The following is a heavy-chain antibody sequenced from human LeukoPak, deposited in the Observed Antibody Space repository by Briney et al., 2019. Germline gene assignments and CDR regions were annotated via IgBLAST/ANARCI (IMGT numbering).Heavy chain of an antibody. D-gene: IGHD1-1*01. CDR1: GYSFTSYW. V-gene: IGHV5-51*01. Sequence: GESLKISCKGFGYSFTSYWIGWVRQTPGKGLECMGIIYPGDSDTRYSPSFQGQVTISADKSITTAYLQWSSLKASDTAMYYCARHETGPYFDYWGQGTLVTVSS. CDR3: ARHETGPYFDY. J-gene: IGHJ4*02. CDR2: IYPGDSDT.